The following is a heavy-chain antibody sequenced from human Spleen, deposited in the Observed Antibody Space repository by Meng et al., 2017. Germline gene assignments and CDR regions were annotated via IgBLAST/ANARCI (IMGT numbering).Heavy chain of an antibody. CDR2: IGTAGDT. V-gene: IGHV3-13*01. Sequence: GESLKISCAASGFTFSSYDMHWVRQATGKGLEWVSAIGTAGDTYYPGSVKGRFTISRENAKNTLYLQMNSLRAGDTAVYYCVMGDSGSYYRYFDYWGQGTLVTVSS. D-gene: IGHD1-26*01. CDR3: VMGDSGSYYRYFDY. CDR1: GFTFSSYD. J-gene: IGHJ4*02.